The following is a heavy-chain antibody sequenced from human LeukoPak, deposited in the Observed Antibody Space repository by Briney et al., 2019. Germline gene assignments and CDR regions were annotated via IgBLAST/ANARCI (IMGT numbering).Heavy chain of an antibody. Sequence: SGPTLVNPTQTLTLTCTFSGFSLSTSGVGVGWIRQPPGKALEWLAFIYWDDDKRYSPSLKSRLTITKDTSKNQVVLTMTNMDPVDTATYYCARRRGSSLDDAFHIWGQGTMVTVSS. CDR1: GFSLSTSGVG. CDR2: IYWDDDK. D-gene: IGHD6-13*01. J-gene: IGHJ3*02. V-gene: IGHV2-5*02. CDR3: ARRRGSSLDDAFHI.